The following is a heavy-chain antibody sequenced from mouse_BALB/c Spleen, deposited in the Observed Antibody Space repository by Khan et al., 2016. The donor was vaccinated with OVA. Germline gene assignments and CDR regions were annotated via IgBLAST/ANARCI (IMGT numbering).Heavy chain of an antibody. D-gene: IGHD1-1*01. J-gene: IGHJ3*01. CDR2: ISSGGDYT. CDR3: ARHNYGPFAY. CDR1: GFTFSSYA. V-gene: IGHV5-9-3*01. Sequence: EVELVESGGGLVKPGGPLKLSCTTSGFTFSSYAMSWVRQTPEKRLEWVTTISSGGDYTYYPDSVKGRFTISRDNAKSTLYLQMGSLRSEDTAMYYCARHNYGPFAYWGQGTLVTVSA.